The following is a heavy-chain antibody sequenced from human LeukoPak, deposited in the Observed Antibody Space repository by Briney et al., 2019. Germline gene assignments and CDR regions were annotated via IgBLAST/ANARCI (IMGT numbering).Heavy chain of an antibody. D-gene: IGHD3-22*01. J-gene: IGHJ4*02. CDR1: GGSISSGGYY. CDR2: IYYSGST. CDR3: ARSITMTYYFDY. V-gene: IGHV4-61*08. Sequence: SETLSLACTVSGGSISSGGYYWSWIRQHPGKGLEWIGYIYYSGSTNYNPSLKSRVTISVDTSKNQFSLKLSSVTAADTAVYYCARSITMTYYFDYWGQGTLVTVSS.